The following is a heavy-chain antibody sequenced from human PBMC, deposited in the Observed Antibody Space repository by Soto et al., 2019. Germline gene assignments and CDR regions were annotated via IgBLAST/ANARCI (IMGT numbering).Heavy chain of an antibody. Sequence: TLSLTCTVSGGSIISSSYYWGLIRQPPGKGLEWIGSIYYSGSTYYNPSLKSRVTISVDTSKNQFSLKLSSVTAADTAVYYCAKGGSGSYSNAFDIWGQGTMVTVSS. CDR2: IYYSGST. J-gene: IGHJ3*02. V-gene: IGHV4-39*01. D-gene: IGHD3-10*01. CDR1: GGSIISSSYY. CDR3: AKGGSGSYSNAFDI.